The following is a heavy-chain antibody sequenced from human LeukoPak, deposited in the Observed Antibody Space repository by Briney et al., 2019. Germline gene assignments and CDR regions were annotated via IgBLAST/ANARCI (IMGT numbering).Heavy chain of an antibody. CDR3: ARAVYYDSSGYYYYDAFDI. CDR1: GGSISSYY. CDR2: IYHSGST. Sequence: SETLSLTCTVSGGSISSYYWSWIRQPPGKGLEWIGYIYHSGSTYYNPSLKSRVTISVDRSKNQFSLKLSSVTAADTAVYYCARAVYYDSSGYYYYDAFDIWGQGTMVTVSS. J-gene: IGHJ3*02. D-gene: IGHD3-22*01. V-gene: IGHV4-59*12.